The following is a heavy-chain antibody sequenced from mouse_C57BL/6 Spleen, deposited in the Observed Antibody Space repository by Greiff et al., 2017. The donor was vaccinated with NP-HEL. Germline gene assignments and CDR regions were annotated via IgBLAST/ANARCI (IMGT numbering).Heavy chain of an antibody. D-gene: IGHD2-4*01. CDR3: ARPYDYDGFAY. CDR1: GFTFSSYA. V-gene: IGHV5-4*01. Sequence: EVQGVESGGGLVKPGGSLKLSCAASGFTFSSYAMSWVRQTPEKRLEWVATISDGGSYTYYPDNVKGRFTISRDNAKNNLYLQMSHLKSEDTAMYYCARPYDYDGFAYWGQGTLVTVSA. CDR2: ISDGGSYT. J-gene: IGHJ3*01.